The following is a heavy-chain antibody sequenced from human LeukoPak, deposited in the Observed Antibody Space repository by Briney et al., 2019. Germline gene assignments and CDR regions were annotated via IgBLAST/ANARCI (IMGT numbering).Heavy chain of an antibody. Sequence: SETLSLTCTVSGGSISSYYWSWIRQPPGKGLEWIGYIYYSGSTNYNPSLKSRVTISVVTSKNQFSLKLSSVTAADTAVYYCARGGKMYSSSWYASNYYGMDVWGQGTTVTVSS. CDR1: GGSISSYY. V-gene: IGHV4-59*01. J-gene: IGHJ6*02. CDR2: IYYSGST. CDR3: ARGGKMYSSSWYASNYYGMDV. D-gene: IGHD6-13*01.